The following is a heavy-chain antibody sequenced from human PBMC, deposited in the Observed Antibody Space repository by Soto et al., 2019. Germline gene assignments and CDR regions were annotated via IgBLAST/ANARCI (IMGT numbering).Heavy chain of an antibody. V-gene: IGHV1-69*13. Sequence: GASVKVSCKASGGTFSSYAISWVRQAPGQGLEWMGGIIPIFGTANYAQKFQGGVTITADESTSTAYMELSSLRSEDTAVYYCARGGYSHYYYGMDVWGQGTTVTVSS. CDR2: IIPIFGTA. D-gene: IGHD1-1*01. CDR3: ARGGYSHYYYGMDV. CDR1: GGTFSSYA. J-gene: IGHJ6*02.